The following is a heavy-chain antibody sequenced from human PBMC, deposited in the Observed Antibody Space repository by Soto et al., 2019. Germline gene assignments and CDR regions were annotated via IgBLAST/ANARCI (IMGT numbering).Heavy chain of an antibody. CDR1: GGSISSYY. CDR3: ARAAAYYDYVWGSYRSVSWFDP. CDR2: IYYSGST. Sequence: QVQLQESGPGLVKPSETLSLTCTVSGGSISSYYWSWIRQPPGKGLEWIGYIYYSGSTNYNPSLRRRGTSAVDTSTNQFYLKLSSVTAADTAVSYCARAAAYYDYVWGSYRSVSWFDPWGQGTLVTVSS. V-gene: IGHV4-59*01. D-gene: IGHD3-16*02. J-gene: IGHJ5*02.